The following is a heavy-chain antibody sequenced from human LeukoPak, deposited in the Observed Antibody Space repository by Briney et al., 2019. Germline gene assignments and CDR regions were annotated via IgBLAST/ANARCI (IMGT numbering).Heavy chain of an antibody. CDR3: ANDVDTAMPRDY. CDR1: GFTFDDYA. Sequence: GSLRLSCAASGFTFDDYAMHWVRQAPGKGLEWVSLISGDGGSTYYADSVKGRFTISRDNSKNSLYLQMNSLRTEDTALYYCANDVDTAMPRDYWGQGTLVTVPS. J-gene: IGHJ4*02. D-gene: IGHD5-18*01. V-gene: IGHV3-43*02. CDR2: ISGDGGST.